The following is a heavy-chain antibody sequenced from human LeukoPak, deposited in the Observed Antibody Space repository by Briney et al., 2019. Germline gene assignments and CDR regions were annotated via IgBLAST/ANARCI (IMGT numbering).Heavy chain of an antibody. V-gene: IGHV1-8*01. CDR3: SCRGYSAPGYYYGMDV. CDR2: MNPNSGNT. D-gene: IGHD5-18*01. J-gene: IGHJ6*04. CDR1: GYTFTSYD. Sequence: ASVKVSCKASGYTFTSYDINWVRQATGQRLEWMGWMNPNSGNTGYAQKFQGRVTMTRNTSISTAYMELSSLRSEDTAVHYCSCRGYSAPGYYYGMDVWGKGTTVTVSS.